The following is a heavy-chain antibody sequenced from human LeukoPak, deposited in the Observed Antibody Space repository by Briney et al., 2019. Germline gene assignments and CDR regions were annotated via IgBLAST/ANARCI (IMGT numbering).Heavy chain of an antibody. Sequence: SQTLSLTCAISGDSVSSNSAAWNWITQSPSRGLECLRSTYYRSKWYNDYAVSVKGRVTINPDTSKNQFSLQLNSVTPEDTAVYYCAREATGWRPLDFWGQGTLVTVSS. J-gene: IGHJ4*02. D-gene: IGHD6-19*01. V-gene: IGHV6-1*01. CDR3: AREATGWRPLDF. CDR2: TYYRSKWYN. CDR1: GDSVSSNSAA.